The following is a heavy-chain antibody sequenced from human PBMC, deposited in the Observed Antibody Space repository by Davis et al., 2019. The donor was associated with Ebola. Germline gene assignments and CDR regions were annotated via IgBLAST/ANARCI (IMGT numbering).Heavy chain of an antibody. D-gene: IGHD1-26*01. CDR3: ATEPVVKWQPPRGRFDL. CDR2: VYVKSGGT. J-gene: IGHJ4*02. V-gene: IGHV1-2*02. CDR1: GYTFTSYY. Sequence: ASVKVSCKASGYTFTSYYMHWVRQAPGQGLEWMGWVYVKSGGTKYTQKFQDRVTMTRDTSISTAYMELSGLRSDDTAVYFCATEPVVKWQPPRGRFDLWGQGTLVTVSS.